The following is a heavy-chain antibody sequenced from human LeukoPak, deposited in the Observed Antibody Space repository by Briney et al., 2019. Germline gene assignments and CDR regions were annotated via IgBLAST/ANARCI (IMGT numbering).Heavy chain of an antibody. CDR2: ISSSGNTI. Sequence: PGGSLRLSCAASGFTFSSYEVNWVRQAPGKGLEWVSYISSSGNTIYYAGSVKGRFTISRDNAKNSLYLQMNSLRAEETAVYYCARGGGDNEVNLDYWGQGTLVTVSS. CDR1: GFTFSSYE. D-gene: IGHD4-17*01. J-gene: IGHJ4*02. V-gene: IGHV3-48*03. CDR3: ARGGGDNEVNLDY.